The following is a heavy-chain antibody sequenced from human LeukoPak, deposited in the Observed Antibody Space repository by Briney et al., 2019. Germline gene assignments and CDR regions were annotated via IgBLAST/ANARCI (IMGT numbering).Heavy chain of an antibody. CDR2: ISSSGSTI. D-gene: IGHD6-19*01. V-gene: IGHV3-48*03. Sequence: GGSLRLSCAASGFTFSSYEMNWVRQAPGKGLEWVSYISSSGSTIYYADSVKGRFTISRDNAKNSLYLQMNSLRAEDTALYYCAKDMGGPSPEYSSGWVYYYYGMDVWGQGTTVTVSS. CDR1: GFTFSSYE. J-gene: IGHJ6*02. CDR3: AKDMGGPSPEYSSGWVYYYYGMDV.